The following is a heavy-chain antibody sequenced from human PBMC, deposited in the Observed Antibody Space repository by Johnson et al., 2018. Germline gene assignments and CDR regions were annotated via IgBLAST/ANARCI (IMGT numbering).Heavy chain of an antibody. CDR2: ISYDGSNK. J-gene: IGHJ6*03. CDR1: GFTFSSYG. Sequence: QVQLVQSGGGVVQPGRSLRLSCAASGFTFSSYGMHWVRQAPGKGLEWVAVISYDGSNKYYADSVKGRFTISRDNAKNTRYLQMNSLRAEDKAVYYCAKEERYYYYMDVWGKGTTVTVSS. CDR3: AKEERYYYYMDV. V-gene: IGHV3-30*18.